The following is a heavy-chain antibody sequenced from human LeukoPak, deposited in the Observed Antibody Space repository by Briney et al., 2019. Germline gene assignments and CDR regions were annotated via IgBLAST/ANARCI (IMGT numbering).Heavy chain of an antibody. J-gene: IGHJ6*02. D-gene: IGHD4-17*01. Sequence: SETLSLTCTVSGGSISNYYWSWLRQPPGKGLEWIGYIYFSGTTNINPSLKSRVTISVDMSKNQFSLKLSSVTAADTAVYYCARDDPQAAVPEGLDVWGQGTKVTVSS. CDR3: ARDDPQAAVPEGLDV. CDR2: IYFSGTT. CDR1: GGSISNYY. V-gene: IGHV4-59*01.